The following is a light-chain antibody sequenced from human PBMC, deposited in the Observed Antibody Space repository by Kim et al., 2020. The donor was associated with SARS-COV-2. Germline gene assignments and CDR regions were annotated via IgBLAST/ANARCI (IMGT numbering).Light chain of an antibody. V-gene: IGLV2-11*03. J-gene: IGLJ3*02. Sequence: GKAFTVAFAGTSRRGDGYGLVTWYIQSPGRDSTLLICDVYNRHSAGPERFSGSKSGNTASLTISGLQTEDEADDYCCSYAGSFSWVFGGGTQLTVL. CDR3: CSYAGSFSWV. CDR1: SRRGDGYGL. CDR2: DVY.